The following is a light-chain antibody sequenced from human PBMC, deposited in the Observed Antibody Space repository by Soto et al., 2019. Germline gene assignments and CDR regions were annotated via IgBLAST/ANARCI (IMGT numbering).Light chain of an antibody. V-gene: IGKV3-15*01. CDR3: QQYSNWWT. CDR1: QSVSSS. J-gene: IGKJ1*01. CDR2: GAS. Sequence: EIVMTQSPATLSVSPGERATLSCRASQSVSSSLAWYQKKPGQAPRLLIYGASTRATGIPARFSGSGSGTDFTLTISSLQSEDFAVYYCQQYSNWWTFGQGTRVEI.